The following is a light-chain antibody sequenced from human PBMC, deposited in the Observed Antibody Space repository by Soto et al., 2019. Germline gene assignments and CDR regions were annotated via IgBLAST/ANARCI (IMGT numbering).Light chain of an antibody. CDR2: EVS. Sequence: QSALTQPASVSGSPGQSLTISCTGISSDDGSYKLVSWYQQHPGKAPKLMISEVSKRPSGISDRFSGSKSGSTASLTISGLQAEDEADYYCCSYAGTSTHTVFGGGTQLTVL. CDR3: CSYAGTSTHTV. J-gene: IGLJ7*01. CDR1: SSDDGSYKL. V-gene: IGLV2-23*02.